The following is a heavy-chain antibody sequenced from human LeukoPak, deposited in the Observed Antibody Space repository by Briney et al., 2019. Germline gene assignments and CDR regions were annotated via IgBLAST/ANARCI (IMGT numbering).Heavy chain of an antibody. CDR2: ISGSGDST. J-gene: IGHJ4*02. D-gene: IGHD2-15*01. CDR1: GFTFSSFA. Sequence: GGSLRLSCAASGFTFSSFAVSWVRQAPGKGPEWVSVISGSGDSTYYADSVKGRFTISRDNSKNTLYLQMNNLRAEDTAVYYCARYENGGIDYWGQGTLVTVSS. V-gene: IGHV3-23*01. CDR3: ARYENGGIDY.